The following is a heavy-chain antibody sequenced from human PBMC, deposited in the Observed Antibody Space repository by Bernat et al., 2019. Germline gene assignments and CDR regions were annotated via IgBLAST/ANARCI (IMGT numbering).Heavy chain of an antibody. CDR3: ARGLYGDPFY. Sequence: EVQLVASGGGLVQAGGSLRLSCAASGFTVSNSYMTWVRQAPGKGLEWVSVIYSGGHTYYADSVKGRFTISRDNFKNTLDLQMNSLRAEDTAVYYCARGLYGDPFYWGQGTLVTVSS. CDR1: GFTVSNSY. D-gene: IGHD4-17*01. CDR2: IYSGGHT. V-gene: IGHV3-66*01. J-gene: IGHJ4*02.